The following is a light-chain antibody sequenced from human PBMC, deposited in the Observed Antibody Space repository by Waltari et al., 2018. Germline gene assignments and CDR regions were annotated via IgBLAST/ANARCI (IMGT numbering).Light chain of an antibody. CDR3: QQYYSIPYT. J-gene: IGKJ2*01. CDR2: WAS. V-gene: IGKV4-1*01. Sequence: DIVMTQSPDSLAVSLGERATINCKSSQSLLYNSNNKNYLAWYQLKPGQPPRLLIYWASTRESGVPDRFGCSGSGTDFTLTISSLQAEDVAVYYCQQYYSIPYTFGQGTKLEIK. CDR1: QSLLYNSNNKNY.